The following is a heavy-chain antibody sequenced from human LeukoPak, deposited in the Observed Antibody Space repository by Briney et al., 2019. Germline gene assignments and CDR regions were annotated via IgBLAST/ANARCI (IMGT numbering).Heavy chain of an antibody. V-gene: IGHV3-7*03. CDR1: GFTFSNYW. CDR2: INHNGNVN. D-gene: IGHD1-26*01. Sequence: GGSLRLSCAASGFTFSNYWMGWVRQAPGKGLEWVASINHNGNVNYYVDSVKGRFTISRDNAKNSLYLQMSNLRAEDTAVYYCARVGGTNYYYYGMDVWGQGTTVTVSS. CDR3: ARVGGTNYYYYGMDV. J-gene: IGHJ6*02.